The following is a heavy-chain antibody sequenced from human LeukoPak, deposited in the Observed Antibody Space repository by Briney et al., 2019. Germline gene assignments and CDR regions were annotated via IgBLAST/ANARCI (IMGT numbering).Heavy chain of an antibody. CDR2: ISSSRSYI. J-gene: IGHJ3*02. V-gene: IGHV3-21*04. CDR1: GFTFSSYS. CDR3: AKGYSSGWGRAFDI. Sequence: KTGGSLRLSCAASGFTFSSYSMNWVRQAPGKGLEWVSSISSSRSYIYYADSVKGRFTISRDNSKNTLYLQMNSLRAEDTAVYYCAKGYSSGWGRAFDIWGQGTMVTVSS. D-gene: IGHD6-19*01.